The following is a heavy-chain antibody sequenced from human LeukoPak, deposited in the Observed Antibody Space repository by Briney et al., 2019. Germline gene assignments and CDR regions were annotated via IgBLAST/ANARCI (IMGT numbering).Heavy chain of an antibody. V-gene: IGHV4-34*01. Sequence: SETLSLTCAVYGGSFSGYYWSWLRQPPGKGLEWIGEINHSGSTNYNPSLKSRVTISVDTSKNQFSLKLSSVTAADTAVYYCARGVLRYFDWLPKPYYIDYWGQGTLVTVSS. CDR1: GGSFSGYY. J-gene: IGHJ4*02. D-gene: IGHD3-9*01. CDR3: ARGVLRYFDWLPKPYYIDY. CDR2: INHSGST.